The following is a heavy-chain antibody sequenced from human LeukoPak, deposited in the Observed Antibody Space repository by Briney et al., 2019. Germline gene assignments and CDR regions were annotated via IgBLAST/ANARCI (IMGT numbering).Heavy chain of an antibody. J-gene: IGHJ3*02. CDR2: INWNGGST. V-gene: IGHV3-20*01. D-gene: IGHD2/OR15-2a*01. CDR3: TRGESDAFDI. CDR1: GFTFDDHG. Sequence: PGGSLRLSCATSGFTFDDHGMSWVRQAPGKGLEWVSGINWNGGSTHYADSVKGRFTISRDNAKNSLFLQMSSLRAEDTALYHCTRGESDAFDIWGQGTMVTVSS.